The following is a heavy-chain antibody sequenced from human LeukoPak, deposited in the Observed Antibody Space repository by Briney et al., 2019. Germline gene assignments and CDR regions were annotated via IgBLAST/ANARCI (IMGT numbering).Heavy chain of an antibody. J-gene: IGHJ4*02. CDR1: GYTSTSYG. CDR3: ATVRYSSGWHPFDY. D-gene: IGHD6-19*01. Sequence: ASVKVSCKASGYTSTSYGISWVRQAPGQGLEWMGWISAYNGNTNYAQKLQGRVTMTTDTSTSTAYMELRSLRSDDTAVYYCATVRYSSGWHPFDYWGQGTLVTVSS. V-gene: IGHV1-18*01. CDR2: ISAYNGNT.